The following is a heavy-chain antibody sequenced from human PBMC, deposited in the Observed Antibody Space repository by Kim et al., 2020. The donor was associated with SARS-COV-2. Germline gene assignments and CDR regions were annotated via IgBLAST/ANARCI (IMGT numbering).Heavy chain of an antibody. CDR1: GFTFSAYG. CDR2: LTTDGSYK. J-gene: IGHJ1*01. D-gene: IGHD6-19*01. CDR3: ARDAVRAVEYERTVD. Sequence: GGSLRLSCAASGFTFSAYGMHWVRQAPGKGLEWVASLTTDGSYKQYVDTVKGRFTISRDNSEKTFYLEIKSLRAEDTAVYFCARDAVRAVEYERTVDWGQGTLVTVSS. V-gene: IGHV3-30*02.